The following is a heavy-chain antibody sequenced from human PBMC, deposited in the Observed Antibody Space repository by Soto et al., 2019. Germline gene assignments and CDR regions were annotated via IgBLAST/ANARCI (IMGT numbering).Heavy chain of an antibody. CDR3: ARFGTYYESSGFLY. Sequence: EVHLVESGGGLVQPGGSLRLSCAASGFTFSNNWMHWVRQAPGKGPVWVSRINSDGTTTSYADSVKGRFTISRDNAKSTLYLQMNSLRAEDTAVYYCARFGTYYESSGFLYWGQGTLVTVSS. CDR2: INSDGTTT. D-gene: IGHD3-22*01. V-gene: IGHV3-74*01. J-gene: IGHJ4*02. CDR1: GFTFSNNW.